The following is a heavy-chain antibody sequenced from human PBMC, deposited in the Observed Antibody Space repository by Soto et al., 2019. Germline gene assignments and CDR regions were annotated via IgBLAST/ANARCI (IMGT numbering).Heavy chain of an antibody. CDR1: GFTFDDYA. CDR2: INWNSGSI. V-gene: IGHV3-9*01. D-gene: IGHD6-13*01. Sequence: EVQLVESGGGLVQPGRSLRLSCAASGFTFDDYAMHWVRQVPGKGLEWVSGINWNSGSIGYGDSVKGRFAISRDNAKNSLHLQMNSLSAEDTGFYYWVKDESINWYSGHFRHWGQGTLVTASS. CDR3: VKDESINWYSGHFRH. J-gene: IGHJ1*01.